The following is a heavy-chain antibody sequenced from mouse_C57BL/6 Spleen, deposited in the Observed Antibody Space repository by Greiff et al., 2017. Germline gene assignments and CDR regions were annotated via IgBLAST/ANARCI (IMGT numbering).Heavy chain of an antibody. D-gene: IGHD1-1*01. CDR2: IYPGDGDT. V-gene: IGHV1-82*01. Sequence: VQLQQSGPELVKPGASVKISCKASGYAFSSSWMNWVKQRPGKGLEWIGRIYPGDGDTNYNGKFKGKATLTADKSSSTAYMQLSSLTSEDSAVSFCARYGSSPSWFGYWGQSTTLTVSS. CDR3: ARYGSSPSWFGY. J-gene: IGHJ2*01. CDR1: GYAFSSSW.